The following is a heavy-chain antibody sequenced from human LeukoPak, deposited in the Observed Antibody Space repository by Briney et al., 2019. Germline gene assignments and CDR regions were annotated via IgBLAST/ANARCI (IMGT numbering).Heavy chain of an antibody. CDR2: ISYDGSNK. V-gene: IGHV3-30*03. CDR1: GFTFSSYG. J-gene: IGHJ4*02. CDR3: ATDLGGGSWYGYYFDY. Sequence: GGSLRLSCAASGFTFSSYGMHWVCQAPGKGLEWVAVISYDGSNKYYADSVKGRFTISRDNSKNTLYLQMNSLRAEDTAVYYCATDLGGGSWYGYYFDYWGQGTLVTVSS. D-gene: IGHD2-15*01.